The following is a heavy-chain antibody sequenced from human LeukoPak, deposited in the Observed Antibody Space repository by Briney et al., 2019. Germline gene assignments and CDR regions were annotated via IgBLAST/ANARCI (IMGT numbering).Heavy chain of an antibody. D-gene: IGHD5-12*01. CDR3: ARGPLDSGYTYFDY. Sequence: SETLSLTCTVSGASVSNYYWSWIRQPPGKGLEWIGYFSYSGSTNYNPSLKSRVTISVDTSKNQFSLKLSSVTAADTAVYYCARGPLDSGYTYFDYWGQGTLVSVSS. CDR2: FSYSGST. V-gene: IGHV4-59*02. J-gene: IGHJ4*02. CDR1: GASVSNYY.